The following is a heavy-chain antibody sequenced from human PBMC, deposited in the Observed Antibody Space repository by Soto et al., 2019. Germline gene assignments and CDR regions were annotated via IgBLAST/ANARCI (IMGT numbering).Heavy chain of an antibody. J-gene: IGHJ4*02. CDR3: ARNLHTRYGSGSYPAY. D-gene: IGHD3-10*01. CDR1: GGSISSYY. CDR2: IYYSGST. Sequence: QVQLQESGPGLVKPSETLSLTCTVSGGSISSYYWSWIRQPPGKGLEWIGYIYYSGSTNYNPSLKSRVTISVDTSKNQFSLKLSSVTAADTAVYYCARNLHTRYGSGSYPAYWGQGTLVTVSS. V-gene: IGHV4-59*01.